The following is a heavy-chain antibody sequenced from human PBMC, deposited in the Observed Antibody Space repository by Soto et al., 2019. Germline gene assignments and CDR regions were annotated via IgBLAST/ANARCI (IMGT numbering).Heavy chain of an antibody. D-gene: IGHD4-17*01. Sequence: PSETLSLTCAVSGGSISSSNWWSWVRQPPGKGLEWIGEIYHSGSTNYNPSLKSRVTISVDTSKNQFSLKLSSVTAADTAVYYCARGVFYGDYDYWGQGTLVTVSS. J-gene: IGHJ4*02. CDR1: GGSISSSNW. V-gene: IGHV4-4*02. CDR3: ARGVFYGDYDY. CDR2: IYHSGST.